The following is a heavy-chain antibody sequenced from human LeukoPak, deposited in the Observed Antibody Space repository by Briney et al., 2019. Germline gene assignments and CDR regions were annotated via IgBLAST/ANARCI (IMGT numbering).Heavy chain of an antibody. CDR1: GFTFSSYW. D-gene: IGHD2-21*01. Sequence: PGGSLRLSCAASGFTFSSYWMSWVRQAPGTGLEWVANIKQDGSEKYYVDSVKGRFTISRDNAKNSLYLQMNSQRADDTAVYYCARAPYQYDSFDYWGQGTLVTVSS. CDR3: ARAPYQYDSFDY. J-gene: IGHJ4*02. CDR2: IKQDGSEK. V-gene: IGHV3-7*01.